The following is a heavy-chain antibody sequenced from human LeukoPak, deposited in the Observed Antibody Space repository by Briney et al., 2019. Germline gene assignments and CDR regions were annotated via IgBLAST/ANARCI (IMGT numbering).Heavy chain of an antibody. CDR3: ARTYDFGIGPPGDAFDD. CDR2: IRGRSDTT. Sequence: GGSLSLSCAASGFTFTMFSMNWLRQAPGKGLEWIAFIRGRSDTTYYADSVQGRFTISRDNAEDSVYLQMNSLRVEDTAVYYCARTYDFGIGPPGDAFDDWGQGTLVTVSS. J-gene: IGHJ3*01. V-gene: IGHV3-48*01. D-gene: IGHD3-3*01. CDR1: GFTFTMFS.